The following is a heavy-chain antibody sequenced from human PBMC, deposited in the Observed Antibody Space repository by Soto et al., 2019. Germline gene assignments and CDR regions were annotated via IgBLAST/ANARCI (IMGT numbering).Heavy chain of an antibody. Sequence: QVQLQESGPGLVKPSQTLSLTCSVSGGSINSGGYYWSWIRHHPGKGLEWIGYIYSSGSTYYKSPLKSRVTISVDTSKNQFSLKMSSVTAADTAVYYCARRPRGGSYYFEYWGQGTLVTVSS. V-gene: IGHV4-31*03. CDR2: IYSSGST. CDR3: ARRPRGGSYYFEY. CDR1: GGSINSGGYY. J-gene: IGHJ4*02. D-gene: IGHD1-26*01.